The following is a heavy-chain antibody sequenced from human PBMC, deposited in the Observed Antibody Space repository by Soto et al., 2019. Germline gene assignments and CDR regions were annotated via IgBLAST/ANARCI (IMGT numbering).Heavy chain of an antibody. D-gene: IGHD1-1*01. CDR1: GFSLSTSGEG. J-gene: IGHJ4*02. Sequence: ITLRESGPTLVKPTQTLTLTCTFSGFSLSTSGEGVGWIRQPPGKALEWLALVYWDDDKRYSPSLKNRLTVTKDTSKNQVVLTMTNMDPEDTATYYCAHDWVENAYKKYYFDYWGQGTLVTVSS. CDR2: VYWDDDK. V-gene: IGHV2-5*02. CDR3: AHDWVENAYKKYYFDY.